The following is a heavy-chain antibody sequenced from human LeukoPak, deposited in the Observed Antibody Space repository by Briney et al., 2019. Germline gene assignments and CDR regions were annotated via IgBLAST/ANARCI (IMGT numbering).Heavy chain of an antibody. CDR2: ISSSSSYI. Sequence: GGSLRLSCAASGFTFSSYSMNWVRQAPGKGLEWVSSISSSSSYIYYADSVKGRFTISRDNAKNSLYLQMNSLRAEDTAVYYCARDRWEVLRGDYWGQGTLVTVSS. D-gene: IGHD1-26*01. J-gene: IGHJ4*02. CDR1: GFTFSSYS. V-gene: IGHV3-21*01. CDR3: ARDRWEVLRGDY.